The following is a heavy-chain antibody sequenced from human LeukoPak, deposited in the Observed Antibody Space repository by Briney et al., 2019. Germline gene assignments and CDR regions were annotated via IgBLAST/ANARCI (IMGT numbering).Heavy chain of an antibody. V-gene: IGHV3-30*02. CDR1: GFTFSSYG. Sequence: PGGSLRLSCAASGFTFSSYGMHWVRQAPGKGLEWVAFIRYDGSNKYYADSVKGRFTISRDNSKNTLYLQMNSLRAEDTAVYYCAKEGIAAASTVGYWGQGTLVTVSS. CDR2: IRYDGSNK. J-gene: IGHJ4*02. D-gene: IGHD6-13*01. CDR3: AKEGIAAASTVGY.